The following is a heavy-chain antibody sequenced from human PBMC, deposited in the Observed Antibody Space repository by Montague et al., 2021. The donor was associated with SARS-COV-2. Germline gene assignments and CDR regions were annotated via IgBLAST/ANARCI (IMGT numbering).Heavy chain of an antibody. CDR3: ANVLDSYGFYFDY. V-gene: IGHV3-30*18. Sequence: SLRLSCAASGFTFSSYWMSWVRQAPGKGLEWVAVISYDGSNKYYADSVKGRFTISRDNSKNTLYLQMNSLRAEDTAVYYCANVLDSYGFYFDYWGQGTLVTVSS. J-gene: IGHJ4*02. CDR1: GFTFSSYW. D-gene: IGHD5-18*01. CDR2: ISYDGSNK.